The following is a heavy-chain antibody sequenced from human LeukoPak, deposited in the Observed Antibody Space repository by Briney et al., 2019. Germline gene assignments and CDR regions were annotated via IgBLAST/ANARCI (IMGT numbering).Heavy chain of an antibody. Sequence: PGGSLRLSCAASGFTFSSYSMNWVRQAPGKGLEWVSSISSSSSYIYYADSVKGRFTISRDNAKNSLYLQMNSLRAEDTAVYYCARDNPLRYCSSTSCSMDVWGKGTTVTVSS. V-gene: IGHV3-21*01. CDR1: GFTFSSYS. D-gene: IGHD2-2*01. CDR2: ISSSSSYI. CDR3: ARDNPLRYCSSTSCSMDV. J-gene: IGHJ6*03.